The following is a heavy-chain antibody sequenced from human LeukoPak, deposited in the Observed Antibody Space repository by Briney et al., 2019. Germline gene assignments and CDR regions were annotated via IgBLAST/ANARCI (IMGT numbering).Heavy chain of an antibody. D-gene: IGHD1-1*01. Sequence: SETLSLTCTVSGGSISSGGYYWSWIRQPPGKGLEWIGYIYHSGSTYYNPSLKSRVTISVDRSKNQFSLKLSSVTAADTAVYYCARIPPYKDAFDIWGQGTMVTVSS. V-gene: IGHV4-30-2*01. CDR2: IYHSGST. J-gene: IGHJ3*02. CDR3: ARIPPYKDAFDI. CDR1: GGSISSGGYY.